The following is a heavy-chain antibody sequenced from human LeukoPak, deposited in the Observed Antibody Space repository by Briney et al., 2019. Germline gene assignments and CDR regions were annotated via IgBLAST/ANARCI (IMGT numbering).Heavy chain of an antibody. CDR2: IIPIFGTA. V-gene: IGHV1-69*05. CDR1: GGTFSSYA. D-gene: IGHD6-19*01. J-gene: IGHJ4*02. Sequence: SVKVSCKASGGTFSSYAISWVRDAPGQGLEWMGRIIPIFGTANYAQKFPGRVTITTDESTSTAYMELSSLRSEDTAVYYCAMILYSSGWYYFDYWGQGTLVTVSS. CDR3: AMILYSSGWYYFDY.